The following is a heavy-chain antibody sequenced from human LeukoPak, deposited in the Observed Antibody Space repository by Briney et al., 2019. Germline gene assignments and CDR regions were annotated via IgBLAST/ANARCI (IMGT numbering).Heavy chain of an antibody. Sequence: SETLSLTCSVSGASITRYYWTWIRQPPGKGLEWIGYIYYSGDINYNPSLRSRVSISVDTSKNQFSLKLTSVTAADTAVYYCARGLGSGIFDYWGQGTLVTVSS. J-gene: IGHJ4*02. V-gene: IGHV4-59*01. D-gene: IGHD3-10*01. CDR1: GASITRYY. CDR3: ARGLGSGIFDY. CDR2: IYYSGDI.